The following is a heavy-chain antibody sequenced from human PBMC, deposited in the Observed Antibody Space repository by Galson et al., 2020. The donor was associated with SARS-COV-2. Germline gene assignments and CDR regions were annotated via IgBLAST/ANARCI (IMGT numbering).Heavy chain of an antibody. J-gene: IGHJ4*02. Sequence: GGSLRLSCAASGFTFSNYAIHWVRQAPGKGLEWVAVIWFDGRNKYYADSVNVRFTISRDNSKNTVYLQMNSLKVEDTAVYYCARELKEGATDYWGQGTLVTVSS. CDR1: GFTFSNYA. CDR3: ARELKEGATDY. V-gene: IGHV3-33*01. D-gene: IGHD1-26*01. CDR2: IWFDGRNK.